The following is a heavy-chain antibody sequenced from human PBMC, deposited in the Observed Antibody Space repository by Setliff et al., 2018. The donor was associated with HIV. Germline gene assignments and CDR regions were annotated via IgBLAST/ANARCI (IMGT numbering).Heavy chain of an antibody. Sequence: SETCPSPVRRRVSGVSISNYYWSWIRQPPGKGLEWIGYMYYSGNTNYNPSLKSRVTISVDTSKSQFSLELNSVTAADTAVYYCARDQSDWFYWGQGTLVTVSS. CDR1: GVSISNYY. CDR3: ARDQSDWFY. CDR2: MYYSGNT. V-gene: IGHV4-59*01. J-gene: IGHJ4*02. D-gene: IGHD3-3*01.